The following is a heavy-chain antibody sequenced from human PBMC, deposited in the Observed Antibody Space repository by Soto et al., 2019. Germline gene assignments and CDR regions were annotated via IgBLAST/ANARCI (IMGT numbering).Heavy chain of an antibody. V-gene: IGHV3-33*01. J-gene: IGHJ6*02. CDR3: ARRQIPPPTRGAANARGGMDV. CDR1: GFTFNNYG. D-gene: IGHD6-13*01. Sequence: QVQLVESGGGVVQPGRSLRLSCAASGFTFNNYGMHWVRQAPGKGLEWLAVIWNDGTNNYYANSVKGRFTISRDNSKKQLYLPMSRPRGGGKAVYYCARRQIPPPTRGAANARGGMDVWGQGTTVTVSS. CDR2: IWNDGTNN.